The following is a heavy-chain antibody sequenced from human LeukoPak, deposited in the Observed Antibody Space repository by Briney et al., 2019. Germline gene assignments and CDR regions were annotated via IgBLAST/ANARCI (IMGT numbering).Heavy chain of an antibody. CDR3: ARGLKRRYSSGWFPY. D-gene: IGHD6-19*01. J-gene: IGHJ4*02. V-gene: IGHV1-46*01. CDR1: GYTFTSYY. CDR2: INPSGGST. Sequence: GASVKVSCKASGYTFTSYYMHWVRQAPGQGLEWMGIINPSGGSTSYAQKFQGRVTMTRNTSISTAYMELSSLRSEDTAVYYCARGLKRRYSSGWFPYWGQGTLVTVSS.